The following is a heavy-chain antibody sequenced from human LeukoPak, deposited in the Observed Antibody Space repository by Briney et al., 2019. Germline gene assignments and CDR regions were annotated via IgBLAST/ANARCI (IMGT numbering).Heavy chain of an antibody. D-gene: IGHD1-1*01. Sequence: GGSLRLSCAASGFTFSSYSMNWVRQAPGKGLEWVSSISSSSSYIYYADSVKGRFTISRDNAKNSLYLQMNSLRAEATAVYYCARVRTRNWYMDVWGKGTTVTVSS. CDR2: ISSSSSYI. J-gene: IGHJ6*03. CDR1: GFTFSSYS. V-gene: IGHV3-21*01. CDR3: ARVRTRNWYMDV.